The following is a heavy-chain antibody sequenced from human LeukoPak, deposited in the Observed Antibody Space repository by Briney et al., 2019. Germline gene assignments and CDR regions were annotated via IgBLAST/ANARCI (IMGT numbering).Heavy chain of an antibody. CDR2: INHSGST. CDR3: ARGYSSGSPSRY. Sequence: SETLSLTCAIYGGSFSGYYWSWIRQPPGKGLEWIGEINHSGSTNYNPSLKSRVTISVDTSKNQFSLKLSSVTAADTAVYYCARGYSSGSPSRYWGQGTLVTVSS. CDR1: GGSFSGYY. J-gene: IGHJ4*02. D-gene: IGHD6-19*01. V-gene: IGHV4-34*01.